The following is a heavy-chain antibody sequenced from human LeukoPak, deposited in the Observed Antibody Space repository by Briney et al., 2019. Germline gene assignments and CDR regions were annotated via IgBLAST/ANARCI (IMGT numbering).Heavy chain of an antibody. J-gene: IGHJ2*01. CDR1: GGSISSSSYY. V-gene: IGHV4-39*07. CDR3: ARDPEIPDWYFDL. Sequence: PSETLSLTCTVSGGSISSSSYYWGWLRQPPGKGLEWIGSIYYSGSTYYNPSLKSRVTISVDTSKNQFSLKLSSVTAADTAVYYCARDPEIPDWYFDLWGRGTLVTVSS. CDR2: IYYSGST. D-gene: IGHD1-14*01.